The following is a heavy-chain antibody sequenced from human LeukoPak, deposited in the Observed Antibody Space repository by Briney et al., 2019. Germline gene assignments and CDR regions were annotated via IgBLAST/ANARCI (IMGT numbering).Heavy chain of an antibody. Sequence: GASVKVSCKASGYTFTGYYMHWVRQAPGRGLEWMGWINPNSGGTNYAQKFQGRVTMTRDTSISTAYMELSRLRSDDTAVYYCARVSYGSGSPNFDYWGQGTLVTVSS. CDR1: GYTFTGYY. J-gene: IGHJ4*02. V-gene: IGHV1-2*02. D-gene: IGHD3-10*01. CDR2: INPNSGGT. CDR3: ARVSYGSGSPNFDY.